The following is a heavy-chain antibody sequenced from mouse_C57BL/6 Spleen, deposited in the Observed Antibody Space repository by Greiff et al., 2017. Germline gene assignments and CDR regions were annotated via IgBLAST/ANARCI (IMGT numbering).Heavy chain of an antibody. V-gene: IGHV5-17*01. Sequence: DVKLVESGGGLVKPGGSLKLSCAASGFTFSDYGMHWVRQAPEKGLEWVAYISSGSSTIYYADTVKGRFTISRDNAKNTLFLQMTSLRSEDTAMYYCASYSNYDAYWGQGTLVTVSA. CDR1: GFTFSDYG. CDR3: ASYSNYDAY. D-gene: IGHD2-5*01. CDR2: ISSGSSTI. J-gene: IGHJ3*01.